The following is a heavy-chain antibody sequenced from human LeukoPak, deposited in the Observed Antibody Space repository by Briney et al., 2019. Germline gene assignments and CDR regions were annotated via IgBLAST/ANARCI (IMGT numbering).Heavy chain of an antibody. V-gene: IGHV4-4*02. J-gene: IGHJ4*02. D-gene: IGHD5-12*01. CDR1: GGSISSSNW. Sequence: SETLSLTCAVSGGSISSSNWWSWVRQPPGKGLEWIGEIYHSGSTNYNPSLKSRVTISVDKSKNQFSLKLSSVTAADTAVYYCVREPGGAAYSGYDPFDSWGQGTLVTVSS. CDR2: IYHSGST. CDR3: VREPGGAAYSGYDPFDS.